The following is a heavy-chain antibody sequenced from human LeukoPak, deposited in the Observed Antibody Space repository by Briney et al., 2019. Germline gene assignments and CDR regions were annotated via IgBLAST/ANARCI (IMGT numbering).Heavy chain of an antibody. CDR3: AREEGKQQMEAFDY. D-gene: IGHD6-13*01. CDR1: GFTFSTYS. Sequence: GGSLRLSCAASGFTFSTYSINWVRQAPGKGLEWVSSIGGSSTSIYYAGSVKGRFTISRGNAKNSLYLQMNSLRAEDTAVYYCAREEGKQQMEAFDYWGQGTLVTVSS. V-gene: IGHV3-21*01. CDR2: IGGSSTSI. J-gene: IGHJ4*02.